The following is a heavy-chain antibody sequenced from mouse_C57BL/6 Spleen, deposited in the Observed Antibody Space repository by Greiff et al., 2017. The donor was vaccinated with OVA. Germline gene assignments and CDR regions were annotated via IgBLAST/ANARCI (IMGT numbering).Heavy chain of an antibody. CDR2: ISYDGSN. CDR3: ARDFYYGNYLRYFDV. Sequence: EVKLLESGPGLVKPSQSLSLTCSVTGYSITSGYYWNWIRQFPGNKLEWMGYISYDGSNNYNPSLKNRISITRDTSKNQFFLKLNSVTTEDTATYYCARDFYYGNYLRYFDVWGTGTTVTVSS. D-gene: IGHD2-1*01. CDR1: GYSITSGYY. J-gene: IGHJ1*03. V-gene: IGHV3-6*01.